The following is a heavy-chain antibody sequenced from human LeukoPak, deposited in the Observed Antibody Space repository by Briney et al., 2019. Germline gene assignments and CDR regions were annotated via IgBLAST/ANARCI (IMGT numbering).Heavy chain of an antibody. V-gene: IGHV3-21*01. CDR1: GFTFSSSS. CDR3: AKCSGDALNY. J-gene: IGHJ4*02. CDR2: ISSSSTYI. D-gene: IGHD3-10*02. Sequence: GGSLRLSCAASGFTFSSSSINWGRQAPGKGLEWVSYISSSSTYIYYADSLKGRFTISRDTAKNSLYLQMNSLRAEDTAVYYCAKCSGDALNYWGQGTLVTVSS.